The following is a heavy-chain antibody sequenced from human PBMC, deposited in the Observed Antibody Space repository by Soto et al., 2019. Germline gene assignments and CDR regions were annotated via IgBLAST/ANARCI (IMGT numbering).Heavy chain of an antibody. CDR3: ARDGYTVTPNYYYGMDV. D-gene: IGHD4-4*01. Sequence: PSETLSLTCTFSGGSISSYYWSLIRQPPGKGLEWIGYIYYSGSTNYNPSLKSRVTISVDTSKNQFSLKLSSVTAADTAVYYCARDGYTVTPNYYYGMDVWGQGTTVTVSS. CDR1: GGSISSYY. CDR2: IYYSGST. J-gene: IGHJ6*02. V-gene: IGHV4-59*01.